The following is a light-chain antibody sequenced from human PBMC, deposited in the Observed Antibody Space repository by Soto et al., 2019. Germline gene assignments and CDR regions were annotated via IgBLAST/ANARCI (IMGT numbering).Light chain of an antibody. V-gene: IGKV3D-15*02. J-gene: IGKJ1*01. CDR3: QHYGGSPET. Sequence: ETVMRQSPATLSVYTGERATLSCRASQSVGSKVAWYQQKPGQAPSLLIYGASTRASGIPLRFSGSGSGTEFTLTISRLEPEDFAVDYCQHYGGSPETSGQRSKVDI. CDR1: QSVGSK. CDR2: GAS.